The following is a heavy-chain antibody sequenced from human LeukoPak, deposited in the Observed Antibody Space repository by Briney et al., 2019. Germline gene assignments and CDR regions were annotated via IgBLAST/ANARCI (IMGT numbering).Heavy chain of an antibody. D-gene: IGHD2-15*01. V-gene: IGHV3-74*03. CDR2: INSDGSIT. J-gene: IGHJ4*02. Sequence: GGSLRLSCAASGFTFSNYWMQWVRQAPGKGLVWVSRINSDGSITTYADSVKGRFTVSRDNAKNTLFLQMNSLRDEDTAVYYCARGGYCSGGSCYRGFDSWGQGTLVAVSS. CDR3: ARGGYCSGGSCYRGFDS. CDR1: GFTFSNYW.